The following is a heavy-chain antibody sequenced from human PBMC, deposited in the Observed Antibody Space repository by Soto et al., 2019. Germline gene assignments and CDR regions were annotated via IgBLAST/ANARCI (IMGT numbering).Heavy chain of an antibody. D-gene: IGHD1-26*01. Sequence: EVQLVESGGGLVQPGGSLRLSCAASGFTISGHWMHWVRQVPGKGLVWVSRINSEGSSTSYAESVKGRFIISRDNAKNTLFLQMNSLRGEDTAVYYCARSYSGTYGCVDAWGQGTMVTVSS. CDR1: GFTISGHW. V-gene: IGHV3-74*01. J-gene: IGHJ5*02. CDR3: ARSYSGTYGCVDA. CDR2: INSEGSST.